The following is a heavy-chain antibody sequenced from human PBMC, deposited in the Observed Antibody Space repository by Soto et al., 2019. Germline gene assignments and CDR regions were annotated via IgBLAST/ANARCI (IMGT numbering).Heavy chain of an antibody. CDR2: IIPIFGTA. Sequence: QVQLVQSGAEVEKPGSSVKVSCKASGGTFSSYAISWVRQAPGQGLEWMGGIIPIFGTANYAQKFQGRVTITADESTSTAYMELSSLRYEDTAVYYCARAGDTAMDTLWGYFDYWGQGTLVTVSS. CDR3: ARAGDTAMDTLWGYFDY. D-gene: IGHD5-18*01. CDR1: GGTFSSYA. J-gene: IGHJ4*02. V-gene: IGHV1-69*01.